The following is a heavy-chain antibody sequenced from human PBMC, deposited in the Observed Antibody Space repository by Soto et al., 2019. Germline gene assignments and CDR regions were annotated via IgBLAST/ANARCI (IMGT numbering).Heavy chain of an antibody. D-gene: IGHD1-1*01. Sequence: QVQLVESGGGVVQPGRSLRLSCAASGFTFSSYGMHWVRQAPGKGLEWVAVIWYDGSNKHYADSVKGRFTISRDNSKNTLYLQMNSLRAEDTAVDYCARTTGLNWFDPWGQGTLVTVS. V-gene: IGHV3-33*01. CDR3: ARTTGLNWFDP. CDR2: IWYDGSNK. CDR1: GFTFSSYG. J-gene: IGHJ5*02.